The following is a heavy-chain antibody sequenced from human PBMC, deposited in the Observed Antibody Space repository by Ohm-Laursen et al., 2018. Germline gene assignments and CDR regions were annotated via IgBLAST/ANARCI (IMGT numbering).Heavy chain of an antibody. J-gene: IGHJ5*02. CDR3: ARGIPRATLDP. CDR2: INHSGST. Sequence: GTLSLTCAVYGGSFSGYYWSWIRQPPGKGLEWIGEINHSGSTNYNPSLKSRVTISVDTSKNQFSLKLSSVTAADTAVYYCARGIPRATLDPWGQGTLVTVSS. CDR1: GGSFSGYY. D-gene: IGHD5-12*01. V-gene: IGHV4-34*01.